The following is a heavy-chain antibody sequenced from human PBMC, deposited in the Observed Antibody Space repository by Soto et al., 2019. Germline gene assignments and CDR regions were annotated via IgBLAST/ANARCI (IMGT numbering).Heavy chain of an antibody. Sequence: EVPLVESGGGLVKPGGSLRLSCAASGFTFSSSTMNWVRQAPGKGLEWVSSISSSGTYIYYADSVKGRFTTSRDNAKNSLFLQMNSLRAEDTAVYSCARDGFDPWGQGTLVTVSS. CDR3: ARDGFDP. CDR2: ISSSGTYI. CDR1: GFTFSSST. V-gene: IGHV3-21*01. J-gene: IGHJ5*02.